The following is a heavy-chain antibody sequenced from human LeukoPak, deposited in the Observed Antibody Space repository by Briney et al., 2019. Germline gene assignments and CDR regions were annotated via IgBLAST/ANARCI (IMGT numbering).Heavy chain of an antibody. J-gene: IGHJ4*02. V-gene: IGHV4-30-2*01. Sequence: SETLSLTCAVSGGSISSGGYSWSWIRQPPGKGLEWIGYIYHSGSTYYNPSLKSRVTISVDRSKNQFSLKLSSVTAADTAVYYCARSYGSGSYSYYFDYRGQGTLVTVSS. CDR2: IYHSGST. D-gene: IGHD3-10*01. CDR3: ARSYGSGSYSYYFDY. CDR1: GGSISSGGYS.